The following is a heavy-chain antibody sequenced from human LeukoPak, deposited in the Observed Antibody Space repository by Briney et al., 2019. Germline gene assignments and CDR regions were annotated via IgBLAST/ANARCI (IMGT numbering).Heavy chain of an antibody. CDR3: ARAYCSSTRCDYYFDS. CDR1: GSTFTSYG. Sequence: GGSLRLSCAASGSTFTSYGMNWVRQAPGEGLKWVSYISSSSYHIHYADSVRGRFTIARDNAKNSLYLQMNSLRAEDTAVYYCARAYCSSTRCDYYFDSWGQGTLVTVSS. J-gene: IGHJ4*02. V-gene: IGHV3-21*06. D-gene: IGHD2-2*01. CDR2: ISSSSYHI.